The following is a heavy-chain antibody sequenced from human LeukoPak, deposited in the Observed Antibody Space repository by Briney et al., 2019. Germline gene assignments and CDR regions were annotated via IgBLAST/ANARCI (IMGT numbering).Heavy chain of an antibody. CDR1: GFTFSSYW. D-gene: IGHD3-22*01. CDR3: TRVYDSSGYTLGGY. CDR2: INHNGNVN. J-gene: IGHJ4*02. V-gene: IGHV3-7*01. Sequence: GGSLRLSCAASGFTFSSYWMNWARQAPGKGLEWVASINHNGNVNYYVDSVKGRFTISRDNAKNSLYLQMNSLRAEDTAVYYCTRVYDSSGYTLGGYWGQGTLVTVSS.